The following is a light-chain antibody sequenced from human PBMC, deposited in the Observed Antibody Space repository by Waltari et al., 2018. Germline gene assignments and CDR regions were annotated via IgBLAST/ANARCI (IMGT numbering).Light chain of an antibody. CDR2: EVS. CDR3: SSYTSSSTLV. J-gene: IGLJ1*01. CDR1: SSDVGGYNY. Sequence: QSALTQPASVSGSPGQSITISCTGTSSDVGGYNYVSWYEQNPGKAPKLMIYEVSTRPSGVSNRFSGSKSGNTASLTISWLQSEDEADYYCSSYTSSSTLVFGTGTKVTVL. V-gene: IGLV2-14*01.